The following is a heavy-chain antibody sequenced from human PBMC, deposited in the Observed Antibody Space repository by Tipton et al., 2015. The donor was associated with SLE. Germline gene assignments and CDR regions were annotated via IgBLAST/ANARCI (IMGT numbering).Heavy chain of an antibody. Sequence: TLSLTCTVSGGPITNYHWHWIRQSPEKGLDWIGYMTDSGYADHNTSLRGRATILGDTSKNELSLKLSSVTAADTAVYYCARERGAYNWGSPGGDFDLWGQGTMVTVSS. V-gene: IGHV4-59*01. CDR2: MTDSGYA. CDR1: GGPITNYH. J-gene: IGHJ3*01. CDR3: ARERGAYNWGSPGGDFDL. D-gene: IGHD1-20*01.